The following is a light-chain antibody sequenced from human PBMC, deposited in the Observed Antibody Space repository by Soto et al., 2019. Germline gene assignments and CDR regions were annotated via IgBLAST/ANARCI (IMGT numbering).Light chain of an antibody. CDR2: GAS. Sequence: EIVLTQSPCTLSVSQGERATLSCRASQSVSSSFLAWYQQKPGPAPRLLIYGASSRATGLPDRFSGSGSGTDFTLTISRLEPEDFAVYYCQQYGSSSWTFGQGTKVEIK. CDR3: QQYGSSSWT. J-gene: IGKJ1*01. V-gene: IGKV3-20*01. CDR1: QSVSSSF.